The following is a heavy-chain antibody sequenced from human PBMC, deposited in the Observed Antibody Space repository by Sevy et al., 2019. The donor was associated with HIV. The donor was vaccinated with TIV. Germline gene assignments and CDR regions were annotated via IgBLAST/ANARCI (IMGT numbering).Heavy chain of an antibody. J-gene: IGHJ4*02. D-gene: IGHD2-15*01. CDR2: IYYSGSS. V-gene: IGHV4-59*01. CDR1: DDSISSYF. Sequence: SETLSLTCNVSDDSISSYFWSWFRQPPGKGLEWIGYIYYSGSSEYNPSLRSRVTISIVTSKKYLSMKLTSVTAADTAVYYCARDSAVVPRALVYWGQGTLVTVSS. CDR3: ARDSAVVPRALVY.